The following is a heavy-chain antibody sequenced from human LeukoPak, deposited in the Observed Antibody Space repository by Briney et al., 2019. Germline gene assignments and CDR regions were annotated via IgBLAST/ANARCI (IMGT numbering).Heavy chain of an antibody. CDR3: ARLLSYCSGGSCYYDAFDI. V-gene: IGHV4-59*08. CDR1: GGSISSYY. Sequence: MTSETLSLTCTVSGGSISSYYWSWIRQPPGKGLEWIGYIYYSGSTNYNPSLKSRVTISVDTSKNQFSLKLSSVTAADTAVYYCARLLSYCSGGSCYYDAFDIWGQGTMVTVSS. D-gene: IGHD2-15*01. J-gene: IGHJ3*02. CDR2: IYYSGST.